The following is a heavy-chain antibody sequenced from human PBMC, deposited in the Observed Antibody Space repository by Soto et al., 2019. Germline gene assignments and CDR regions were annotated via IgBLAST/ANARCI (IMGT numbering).Heavy chain of an antibody. CDR1: GYTFTGYY. CDR2: INPNSGGT. J-gene: IGHJ6*02. V-gene: IGHV1-2*04. CDR3: ARERDAYGYYYGSRNYGMDV. Sequence: ASVKVSCKASGYTFTGYYMHWVRQAPGQGLEWMGWINPNSGGTNYAQKFQGWVTMTRDTSISTAYMELSRLRSDDTAVYYCARERDAYGYYYGSRNYGMDVWGQGTTVTVSS. D-gene: IGHD3-10*01.